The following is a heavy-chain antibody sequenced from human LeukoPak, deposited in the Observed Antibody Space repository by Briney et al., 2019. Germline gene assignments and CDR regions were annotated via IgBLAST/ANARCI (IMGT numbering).Heavy chain of an antibody. D-gene: IGHD5-24*01. V-gene: IGHV3-23*01. CDR2: ISGTGANT. CDR1: GFIFNDYA. J-gene: IGHJ3*02. CDR3: AKDRWLQIKAAFDI. Sequence: PGRSLRLSCAASGFIFNDYAMHWVRQAPGKGLEWVSTISGTGANTYFADSVKGRFTISRDNSKNTLYLQMNSLRAEDTAVYYCAKDRWLQIKAAFDIWGQGTLVTVSS.